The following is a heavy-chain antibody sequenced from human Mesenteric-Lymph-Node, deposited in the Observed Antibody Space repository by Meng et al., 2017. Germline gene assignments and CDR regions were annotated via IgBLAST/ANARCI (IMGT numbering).Heavy chain of an antibody. J-gene: IGHJ5*02. CDR3: ARGGNGDYGWFDP. V-gene: IGHV5-51*01. Sequence: GESLKISCKGSGYSFTSYWIGWVRQMPGKGLEWMGIIYPGDSDTRYSPSFQGQVTISADTGTAYLQWSSLKASDTAIYYCARGGNGDYGWFDPWGQGTLVTVSS. CDR1: GYSFTSYW. D-gene: IGHD4-17*01. CDR2: IYPGDSDT.